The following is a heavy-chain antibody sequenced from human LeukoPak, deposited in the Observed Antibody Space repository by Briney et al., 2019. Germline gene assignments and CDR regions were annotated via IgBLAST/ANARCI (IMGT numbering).Heavy chain of an antibody. CDR1: GGTFSSYA. Sequence: SVKVSCKASGGTFSSYAISWVRQAPGQGLEWMGGIIPIFGTANYAQKFQGRVTITADESTSTAYMELSSLKSDDTAVYYCARVGYYYGAGSHFKALDSWGQGTLVIVSS. CDR2: IIPIFGTA. CDR3: ARVGYYYGAGSHFKALDS. V-gene: IGHV1-69*01. J-gene: IGHJ4*02. D-gene: IGHD3-10*01.